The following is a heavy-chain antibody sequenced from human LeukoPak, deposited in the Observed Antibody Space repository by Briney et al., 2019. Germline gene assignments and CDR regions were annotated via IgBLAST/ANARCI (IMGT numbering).Heavy chain of an antibody. CDR3: ARHVTSSRTDYYYYMDV. V-gene: IGHV4-4*07. CDR1: GGSISSYY. D-gene: IGHD6-19*01. J-gene: IGHJ6*03. Sequence: ASETLSLTCTVSGGSISSYYWSWIRQPAGKGLEWIGRIYTSGSTNYNPSLKSRVTISVDTSKNQFSLKLTSVTAADTAVYYCARHVTSSRTDYYYYMDVWGKGTTVTISS. CDR2: IYTSGST.